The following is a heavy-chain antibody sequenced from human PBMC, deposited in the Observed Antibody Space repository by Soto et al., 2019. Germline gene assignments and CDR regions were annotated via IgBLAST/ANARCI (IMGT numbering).Heavy chain of an antibody. J-gene: IGHJ4*02. Sequence: QVQLQESGPGLVKPSQTLSLTCTVSGGSISSGGYYWSWIRQHPGKGLEWIGYIYYSGSTYYNPSLTSRVTIAVDTSKNQFSLKLSSVTAADTAVYYCAREGGFTIFGVVSDWGQGTLVTVSS. D-gene: IGHD3-3*01. CDR3: AREGGFTIFGVVSD. CDR1: GGSISSGGYY. CDR2: IYYSGST. V-gene: IGHV4-31*03.